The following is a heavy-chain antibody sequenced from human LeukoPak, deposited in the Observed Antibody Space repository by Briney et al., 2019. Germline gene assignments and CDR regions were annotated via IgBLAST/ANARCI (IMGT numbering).Heavy chain of an antibody. CDR1: GFNFDDYA. D-gene: IGHD3-22*01. J-gene: IGHJ4*02. Sequence: GGSLRLSCEASGFNFDDYAMHWVRQAPGKGLEWVSGISWNSGSIGYADSVKGRFTISRDNAKNSLYLQMNSLRAEDTALYYCAKERDSSGPIDYWGQGTLVTVSS. CDR2: ISWNSGSI. CDR3: AKERDSSGPIDY. V-gene: IGHV3-9*01.